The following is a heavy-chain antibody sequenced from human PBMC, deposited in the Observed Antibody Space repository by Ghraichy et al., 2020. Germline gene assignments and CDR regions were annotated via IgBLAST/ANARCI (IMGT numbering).Heavy chain of an antibody. D-gene: IGHD3-22*01. J-gene: IGHJ3*02. Sequence: GGSLRLSCAASGFTFSSYGMHWVRQAPGKGLEWVAVIWYDGSNKYYADSVKGRFTISRDNSKNTLYLQMNSLRAEDTAVYYCARDQGYYDTKNAFDIWGQGTMVTVSS. CDR2: IWYDGSNK. CDR3: ARDQGYYDTKNAFDI. V-gene: IGHV3-33*01. CDR1: GFTFSSYG.